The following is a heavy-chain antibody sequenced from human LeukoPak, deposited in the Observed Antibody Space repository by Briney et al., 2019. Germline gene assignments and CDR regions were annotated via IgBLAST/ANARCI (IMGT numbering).Heavy chain of an antibody. Sequence: GGSLRLSCAASGFDFSSYSMNWVRQAPGKGLEWVSAISPWSDYIYYVDSVKGRFTISRAYAKNSLYLQMNSLRAEDTVVYFCARIGYRSSSFDYWGRGTLVTVSS. V-gene: IGHV3-21*01. CDR2: ISPWSDYI. CDR1: GFDFSSYS. J-gene: IGHJ4*02. CDR3: ARIGYRSSSFDY. D-gene: IGHD6-6*01.